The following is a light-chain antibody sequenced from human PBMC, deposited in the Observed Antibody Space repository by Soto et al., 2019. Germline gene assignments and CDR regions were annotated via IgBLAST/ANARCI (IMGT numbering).Light chain of an antibody. V-gene: IGLV2-14*01. CDR1: SSDVAGYNY. Sequence: QSALTQPASVSGSPGQSITISCTGTSSDVAGYNYVSWYQQHPGKAPKLLIYDVTSRPSRVSNRFSGSMSGNTASLTISGLLAEDEADYYCSSYTGSNTLIFGGGTKVTVL. CDR3: SSYTGSNTLI. CDR2: DVT. J-gene: IGLJ2*01.